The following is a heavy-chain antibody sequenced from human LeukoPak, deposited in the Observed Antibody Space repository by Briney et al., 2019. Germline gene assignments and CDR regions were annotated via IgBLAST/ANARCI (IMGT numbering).Heavy chain of an antibody. CDR3: ARDPYGSGSYYPNWFDP. Sequence: PSETLSLTCTVSGGSISNYYWSWIRQPPGEGLEWIGYIYFSGTTKYNPSLKSRVTISVDTSKNQFSLKLSSVTAADTAVYYCARDPYGSGSYYPNWFDPWGQGTLVTVSS. V-gene: IGHV4-59*12. D-gene: IGHD3-10*01. CDR1: GGSISNYY. J-gene: IGHJ5*02. CDR2: IYFSGTT.